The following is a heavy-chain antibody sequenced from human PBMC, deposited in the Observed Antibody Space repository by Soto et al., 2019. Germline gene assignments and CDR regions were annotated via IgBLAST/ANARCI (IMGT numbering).Heavy chain of an antibody. CDR3: ARSRSCSSTSCYTPQPFDY. Sequence: SVKVSCKASGGTFSSYTINWVRQAPGQGLEWMGRIIPILDIINYAQKFQGRVTITADKSTTTAYMELSSLKSEDTAVYYCARSRSCSSTSCYTPQPFDYWGQGTLVTVSS. J-gene: IGHJ4*02. V-gene: IGHV1-69*02. CDR2: IIPILDII. D-gene: IGHD2-2*02. CDR1: GGTFSSYT.